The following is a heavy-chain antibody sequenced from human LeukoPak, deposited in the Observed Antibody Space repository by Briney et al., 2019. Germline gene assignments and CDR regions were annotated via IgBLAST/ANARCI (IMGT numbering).Heavy chain of an antibody. Sequence: QTGGSLRLSCAASGFTLSSYSINWVRQAPGKGLEWVSYISSSSSTINYADSVKGRFTISRDNAKNSLYLQMNSLRAEDTAVYYCARYHYGSNDFDYWGQGTLVTVSS. D-gene: IGHD3-10*01. CDR2: ISSSSSTI. J-gene: IGHJ4*02. V-gene: IGHV3-48*01. CDR1: GFTLSSYS. CDR3: ARYHYGSNDFDY.